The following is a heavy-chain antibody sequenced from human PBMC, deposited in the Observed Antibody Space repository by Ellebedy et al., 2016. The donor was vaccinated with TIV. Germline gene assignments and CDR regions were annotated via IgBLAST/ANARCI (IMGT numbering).Heavy chain of an antibody. CDR2: IYYSGST. D-gene: IGHD3-10*01. Sequence: MPSETLSLTCTVSGGSISSYYWGWIRQPPGKGLEWIGSIYYSGSTYYNPSLKSRVTISVDTSKNQFSLKLSSVTAADTAVYYCAGHMVRESTWFDPWGQGTLVTVSS. CDR1: GGSISSYY. V-gene: IGHV4-39*01. CDR3: AGHMVRESTWFDP. J-gene: IGHJ5*02.